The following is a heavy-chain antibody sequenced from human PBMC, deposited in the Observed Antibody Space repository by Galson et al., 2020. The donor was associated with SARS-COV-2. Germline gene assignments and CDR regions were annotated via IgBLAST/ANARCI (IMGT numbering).Heavy chain of an antibody. CDR2: IYYSGST. V-gene: IGHV4-30-4*01. Sequence: ETSETLSLTCTVSGGSISSGDYYWSWIRQPPGKGLEWIGYIYYSGSTYYNPSLKSRVTISVDTSKNQFSLKLSSVTAADTAVYYCARAKRITIFGVVNWFDPWGQGTRVTVSS. D-gene: IGHD3-3*01. CDR1: GGSISSGDYY. J-gene: IGHJ5*02. CDR3: ARAKRITIFGVVNWFDP.